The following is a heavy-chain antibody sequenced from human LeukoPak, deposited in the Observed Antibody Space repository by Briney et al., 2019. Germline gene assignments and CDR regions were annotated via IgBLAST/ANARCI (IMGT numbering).Heavy chain of an antibody. V-gene: IGHV4-34*01. J-gene: IGHJ4*02. Sequence: PSGTLSLTRAVYGGSFSGYYWSWIRQPPGKGLEWIGEINHSRSTNYNPSLKSRVTISVDTSKNQFSLKLSSVTAADTAVYYCARRRNSSGWYGFLFDYWGQGTLVTVSS. CDR3: ARRRNSSGWYGFLFDY. D-gene: IGHD6-19*01. CDR1: GGSFSGYY. CDR2: INHSRST.